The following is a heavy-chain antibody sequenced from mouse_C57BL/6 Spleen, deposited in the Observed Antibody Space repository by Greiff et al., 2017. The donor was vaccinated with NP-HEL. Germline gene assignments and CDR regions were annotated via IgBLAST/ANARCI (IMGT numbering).Heavy chain of an antibody. CDR2: ISYDGSN. V-gene: IGHV3-6*01. CDR1: GYSITSGYY. CDR3: ARGGYGSRHYYAMDY. J-gene: IGHJ4*01. D-gene: IGHD1-1*01. Sequence: EVQLVESGPGLVKPSQSLSLTCSVTGYSITSGYYWNWIRQFPGNKLEWMGYISYDGSNNYNPSLKNRTSITRDTSKNQFFLKLNSVTTEDTATYYCARGGYGSRHYYAMDYWGQGTSVTVSS.